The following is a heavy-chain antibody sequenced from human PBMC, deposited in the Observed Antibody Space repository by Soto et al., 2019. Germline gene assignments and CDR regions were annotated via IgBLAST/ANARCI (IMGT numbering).Heavy chain of an antibody. CDR2: IKQDGSEK. Sequence: GGSLRLSCAASGFTLSTYWMSWVRQAPGKGLEWVANIKQDGSEKYYVDSVKGRFTISRDNAKNSLYLQMNSLRAEDTAVYYCARDIGYCTSSSCHDVFDYWGQGTLVTVSS. J-gene: IGHJ4*02. CDR1: GFTLSTYW. CDR3: ARDIGYCTSSSCHDVFDY. D-gene: IGHD2-2*01. V-gene: IGHV3-7*01.